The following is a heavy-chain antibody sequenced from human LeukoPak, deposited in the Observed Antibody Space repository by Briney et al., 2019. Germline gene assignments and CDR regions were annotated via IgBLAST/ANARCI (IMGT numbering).Heavy chain of an antibody. CDR3: ARDEARGYDFRPQDH. CDR2: ISNSGGST. D-gene: IGHD3-3*01. Sequence: GGSLRLSCAASGFTFSSYAMSWVRQAPGKGLEWVSSISNSGGSTYYADSVKGRFTISRDNSMNTLYLQMNSLRVEDTAVYYCARDEARGYDFRPQDHWGQGTLVSVSS. J-gene: IGHJ4*02. CDR1: GFTFSSYA. V-gene: IGHV3-23*01.